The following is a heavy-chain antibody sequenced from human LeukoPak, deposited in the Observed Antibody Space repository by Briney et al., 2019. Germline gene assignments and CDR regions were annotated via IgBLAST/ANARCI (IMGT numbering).Heavy chain of an antibody. J-gene: IGHJ6*03. V-gene: IGHV3-30*04. Sequence: PGGSLRLSCAASGFTFSSYAMHWVRQAPGKGLEWVAVISYDGSNKYYADSVKGRFTISRDNSKNTLYLQMNSLRAEDTAVYYCARVSVWFGELSGKYYYMDVWGKGTTVTISS. D-gene: IGHD3-10*01. CDR2: ISYDGSNK. CDR3: ARVSVWFGELSGKYYYMDV. CDR1: GFTFSSYA.